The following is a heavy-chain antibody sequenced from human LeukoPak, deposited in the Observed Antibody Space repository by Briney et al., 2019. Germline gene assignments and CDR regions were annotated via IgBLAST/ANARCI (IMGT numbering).Heavy chain of an antibody. CDR3: AREISGYSDY. D-gene: IGHD3-22*01. V-gene: IGHV1-2*02. J-gene: IGHJ4*02. Sequence: PGASVKVSCKASGYTFTGDYMHWVRQAPGQGLEWMGWINANSGDTKYAHKFQGRVTMTRDTSISTAYMELSRLRSDDTAMYYCAREISGYSDYWGQGTLVTVSS. CDR2: INANSGDT. CDR1: GYTFTGDY.